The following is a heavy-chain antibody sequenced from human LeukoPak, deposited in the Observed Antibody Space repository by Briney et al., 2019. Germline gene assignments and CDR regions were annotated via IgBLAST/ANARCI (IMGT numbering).Heavy chain of an antibody. J-gene: IGHJ3*02. D-gene: IGHD6-13*01. CDR2: IIPIFGTA. CDR3: ARETAAAGNDAFDI. V-gene: IGHV1-69*05. CDR1: GGTFSSYA. Sequence: ASVKVSCRASGGTFSSYAISWVRQAPGQGLEWMGRIIPIFGTANYAQKFQGRVTITTDESTSTAYMELSSLRSEDTAVYYCARETAAAGNDAFDIWGQGTMVTGSS.